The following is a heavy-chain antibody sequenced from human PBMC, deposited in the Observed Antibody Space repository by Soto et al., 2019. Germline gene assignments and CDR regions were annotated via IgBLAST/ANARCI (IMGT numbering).Heavy chain of an antibody. J-gene: IGHJ4*02. CDR2: ISASGGTT. D-gene: IGHD6-19*01. Sequence: GGSLRLSCAASGFTFSDYAMSWVRQAPGKGLEWVSAISASGGTTYYADSVRGRFTISRDNSKNTLYLQMNSLRAEDTVVYYCAKDRKSGSGWYWDYWGQGTLVTVSS. CDR1: GFTFSDYA. CDR3: AKDRKSGSGWYWDY. V-gene: IGHV3-23*01.